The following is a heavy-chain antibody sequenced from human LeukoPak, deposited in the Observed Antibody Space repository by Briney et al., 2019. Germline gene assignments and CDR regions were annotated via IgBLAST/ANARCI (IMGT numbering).Heavy chain of an antibody. V-gene: IGHV1-2*02. Sequence: ASVKVSCKASGYTFTGYYMHWVRRAPGQGLEWMGWINPNSGGTYYAQKFQGRVTMTSDTSISTAYMELGRLRSDNTAVYYCARDLYGGTSATFDYWGQGTLVTVSS. J-gene: IGHJ4*02. CDR2: INPNSGGT. D-gene: IGHD4-23*01. CDR1: GYTFTGYY. CDR3: ARDLYGGTSATFDY.